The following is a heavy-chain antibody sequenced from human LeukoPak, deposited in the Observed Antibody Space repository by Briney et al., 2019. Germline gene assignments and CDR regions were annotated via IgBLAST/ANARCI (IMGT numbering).Heavy chain of an antibody. J-gene: IGHJ5*02. CDR2: IIPILGIA. D-gene: IGHD2-15*01. CDR3: AREGEYCSGGSCNYNWFDP. CDR1: GGTFSSYA. V-gene: IGHV1-69*04. Sequence: ASVKVSCKASGGTFSSYAISWVRQAPGQGLEWMGRIIPILGIANYAQKFQGRVTITADKSTSTAYMELSSLRSEDTAVYYCAREGEYCSGGSCNYNWFDPWGQGTLVTVSS.